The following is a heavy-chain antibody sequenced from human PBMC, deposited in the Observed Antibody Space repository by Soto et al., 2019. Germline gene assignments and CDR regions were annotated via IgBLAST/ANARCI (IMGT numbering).Heavy chain of an antibody. Sequence: PGGSLRLSCTGSGFTFGSYAMSWVRQAPGKGLEWVGFIRNKASGGTADYAASLKGRFTISRDDSRSIAYLQINSLQTDDTAMYYCTRYYYETSGYYVYWGQGTLVTVSS. V-gene: IGHV3-49*04. D-gene: IGHD3-22*01. J-gene: IGHJ4*02. CDR2: IRNKASGGTA. CDR3: TRYYYETSGYYVY. CDR1: GFTFGSYA.